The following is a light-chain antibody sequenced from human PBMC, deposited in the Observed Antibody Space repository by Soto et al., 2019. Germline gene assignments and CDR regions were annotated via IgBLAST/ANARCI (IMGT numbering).Light chain of an antibody. CDR3: QQYDNSAPLS. J-gene: IGKJ4*01. CDR2: DGS. Sequence: EIVLTQSPATLSLSPGDRATLSCGASQSARSSYVAWYQQKAGLAPRLLIYDGSSRASGIPDRFSGSGSGTDFTLTIGRLEPEDFAVYYCQQYDNSAPLSFGGGTKVDIK. V-gene: IGKV3D-20*01. CDR1: QSARSSY.